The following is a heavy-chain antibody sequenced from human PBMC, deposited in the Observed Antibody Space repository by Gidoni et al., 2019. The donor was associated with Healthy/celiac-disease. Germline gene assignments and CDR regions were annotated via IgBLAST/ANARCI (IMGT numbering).Heavy chain of an antibody. J-gene: IGHJ6*03. CDR2: INPSGGST. CDR3: AREENSSGWYENYYYYMDV. Sequence: QVQLVQSGAEVKKPGASVKVSCKASGYTFTSYYIHWVRQAPGQGLEWMGIINPSGGSTSYAQKFQGRVTMTRDTSTSTVYMELSSLRSEDTAVYYCAREENSSGWYENYYYYMDVWGKGTTVTVSS. V-gene: IGHV1-46*01. D-gene: IGHD6-19*01. CDR1: GYTFTSYY.